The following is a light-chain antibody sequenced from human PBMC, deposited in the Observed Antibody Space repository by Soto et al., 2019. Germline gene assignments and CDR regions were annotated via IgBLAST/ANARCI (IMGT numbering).Light chain of an antibody. CDR3: QQYGSSPT. CDR1: QSVSSSY. J-gene: IGKJ5*01. Sequence: EIVLTQSPGTLSLSPRERATLSCRASQSVSSSYLAWYQQKPGQAPRLLIYGASSRATGIPDRFSGSGSGTDFTLTISRLEPEDFEVYYCQQYGSSPTFGQGTRLEIK. CDR2: GAS. V-gene: IGKV3-20*01.